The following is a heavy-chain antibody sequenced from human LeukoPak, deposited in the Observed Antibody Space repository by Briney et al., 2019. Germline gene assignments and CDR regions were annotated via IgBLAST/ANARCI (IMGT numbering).Heavy chain of an antibody. CDR2: IYDSGMT. Sequence: PSETLSLTCTVSGDSVSSGYWNWFRQPPGKGLEWIGYIYDSGMTDYSPSLKNRLTISLDTSNNQFSLKLSSVTAADTAVYYCAGRGHRYSRDWGQGILATVSS. CDR1: GDSVSSGY. CDR3: AGRGHRYSRD. D-gene: IGHD2-15*01. J-gene: IGHJ1*01. V-gene: IGHV4-4*09.